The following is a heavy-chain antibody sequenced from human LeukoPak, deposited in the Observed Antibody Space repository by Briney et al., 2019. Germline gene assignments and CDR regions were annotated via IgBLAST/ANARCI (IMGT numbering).Heavy chain of an antibody. CDR2: IKRDGSDK. Sequence: GGSLRLSCVASGFTFSTYWMSWVRQAPGKGLEWVANIKRDGSDKYYVDSVKGRFTIPRDNAKNSLYLRMNSLRAEDTAVYYCATRGQVFGAWGQGILVTVSS. J-gene: IGHJ5*02. CDR3: ATRGQVFGA. CDR1: GFTFSTYW. D-gene: IGHD3/OR15-3a*01. V-gene: IGHV3-7*05.